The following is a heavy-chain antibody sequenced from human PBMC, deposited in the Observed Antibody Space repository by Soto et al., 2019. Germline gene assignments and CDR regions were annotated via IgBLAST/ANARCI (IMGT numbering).Heavy chain of an antibody. CDR2: IKSKIDGGTT. D-gene: IGHD7-27*01. CDR3: ARDLSWGSNWYYYMDG. CDR1: GFTFTNAW. Sequence: GGSLRLSCAASGFTFTNAWINWVRQAPGKGLEWVGRIKSKIDGGTTDFAAPVKGRFAISRDDSQNMVYLQMTSLKIEDTAVYYCARDLSWGSNWYYYMDGWGKGTTVTVSS. J-gene: IGHJ6*03. V-gene: IGHV3-15*07.